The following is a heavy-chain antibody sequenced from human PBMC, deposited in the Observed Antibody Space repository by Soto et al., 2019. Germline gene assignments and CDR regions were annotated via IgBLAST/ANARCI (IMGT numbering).Heavy chain of an antibody. CDR3: AKVNAVAGTLDY. Sequence: EVQLLESGGGLVQPGGSLRLSYAAYGFTFSSYAMSWVRQAPGKGLEWVSAISGSGGSTYYADSVKGRFTISRDNSKNTLYLQMNSLRAEDTAVYYCAKVNAVAGTLDYWGQGTLVTVSS. CDR1: GFTFSSYA. J-gene: IGHJ4*02. CDR2: ISGSGGST. V-gene: IGHV3-23*01. D-gene: IGHD6-19*01.